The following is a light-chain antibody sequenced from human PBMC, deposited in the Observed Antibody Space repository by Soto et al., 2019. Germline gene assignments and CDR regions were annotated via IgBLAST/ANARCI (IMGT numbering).Light chain of an antibody. CDR3: QQYGGLHVT. CDR2: GAS. V-gene: IGKV3-20*01. CDR1: QSVSATY. J-gene: IGKJ1*01. Sequence: EIVLTQSPGTLSLSPGERATLSCRASQSVSATYLAWYQQKPGQAPRLFIYGASSRATGIPDRFSGSGSGTDFTLTISRLEPEDFAVYYCQQYGGLHVTFGQGTKVEIK.